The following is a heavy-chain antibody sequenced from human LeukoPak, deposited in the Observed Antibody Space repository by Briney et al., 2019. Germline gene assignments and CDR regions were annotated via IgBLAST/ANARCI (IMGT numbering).Heavy chain of an antibody. CDR2: IYYSGST. J-gene: IGHJ4*02. V-gene: IGHV4-59*08. Sequence: SETLSLTCTVSGGSISSYYWSWIRQPPGKGLGWIGYIYYSGSTNYNPSLKSRVTISVDTSKNQFSLRLSSVTAADTAVYYCARHTYYYDSSGYPSDYWGQGTLVTVSS. CDR1: GGSISSYY. CDR3: ARHTYYYDSSGYPSDY. D-gene: IGHD3-22*01.